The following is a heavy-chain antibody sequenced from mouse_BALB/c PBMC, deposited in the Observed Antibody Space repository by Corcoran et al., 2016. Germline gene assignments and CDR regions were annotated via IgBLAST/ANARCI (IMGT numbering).Heavy chain of an antibody. Sequence: QRQLVQSGPELKKPGDTVKISCKASGYTFTNYGMNWVKQAPGKGLKWMGWINTYTGEPTYADDFKGRFAFSLETFASTAYLQINNLKNEDTATYFCAITTVVEGAMDYWGQGTSVTVSS. CDR1: GYTFTNYG. V-gene: IGHV9-3-1*01. J-gene: IGHJ4*01. CDR3: AITTVVEGAMDY. CDR2: INTYTGEP. D-gene: IGHD1-1*01.